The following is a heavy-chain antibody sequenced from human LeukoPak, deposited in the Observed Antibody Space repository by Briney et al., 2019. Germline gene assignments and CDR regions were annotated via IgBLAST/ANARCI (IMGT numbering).Heavy chain of an antibody. V-gene: IGHV3-23*01. D-gene: IGHD1-26*01. J-gene: IGHJ6*02. Sequence: PGKSLRLSCVASGSTFSNFAMNWVRQPPVKGLEWVSSISGPGVYTNYADSVKGRFTISRDNSENTVYLQMNALRADATAVYYCPSGWDRLVGGQGTPVTVSS. CDR1: GSTFSNFA. CDR3: PSGWDRLV. CDR2: ISGPGVYT.